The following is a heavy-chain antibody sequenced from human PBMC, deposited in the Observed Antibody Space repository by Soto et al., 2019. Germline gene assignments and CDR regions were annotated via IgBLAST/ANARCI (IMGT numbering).Heavy chain of an antibody. CDR3: ATDHSGSVYPYFVS. J-gene: IGHJ4*02. CDR1: GGPFNNFA. CDR2: IIPIFRRP. D-gene: IGHD1-26*01. V-gene: IGHV1-69*13. Sequence: SVKVSCKTSGGPFNNFAINWVRQAPGQGLEWMGGIIPIFRRPNYAQKFQGRVTITADASTSTAYMELSSLRSEDTAVFYCATDHSGSVYPYFVSWGQGTLVTVSS.